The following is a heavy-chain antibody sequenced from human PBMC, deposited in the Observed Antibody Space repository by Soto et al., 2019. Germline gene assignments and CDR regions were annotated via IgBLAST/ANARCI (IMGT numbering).Heavy chain of an antibody. D-gene: IGHD3-9*01. CDR2: IYSGGST. V-gene: IGHV3-53*05. CDR3: SVDDILTGPIRYYYYGMDV. J-gene: IGHJ6*02. CDR1: GFTVSSNY. Sequence: PGGSLRLSCAASGFTVSSNYMSWVRQAPGKGLEWVSVIYSGGSTYYAYSVKGRFTISRDNSKNTLYLQMNSLRAEDTAVYYCSVDDILTGPIRYYYYGMDVWGQGTTVTVSS.